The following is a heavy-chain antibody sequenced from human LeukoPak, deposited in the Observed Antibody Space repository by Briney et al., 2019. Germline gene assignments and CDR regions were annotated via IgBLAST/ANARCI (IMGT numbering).Heavy chain of an antibody. Sequence: PGASLRLSCAASGFTFSSYAMSWVRQAPGKGLEWVSAISGSGGSTYYADSVRGRFTISRDNSKNTLYLQMNSLRAEDTAVYYCAKQYSSSFLDWFDPWGQGTLVTVSS. CDR1: GFTFSSYA. J-gene: IGHJ5*02. CDR3: AKQYSSSFLDWFDP. CDR2: ISGSGGST. D-gene: IGHD6-6*01. V-gene: IGHV3-23*01.